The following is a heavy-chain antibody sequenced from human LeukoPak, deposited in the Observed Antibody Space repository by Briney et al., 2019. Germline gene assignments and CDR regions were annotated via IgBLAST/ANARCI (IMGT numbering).Heavy chain of an antibody. V-gene: IGHV3-30*03. CDR3: TRTGLGYRLGNGLDA. J-gene: IGHJ5*02. D-gene: IGHD5-18*01. Sequence: PGRSLRLSCAASGFTIIGYAMYWVRQAPGKGLEFVASISHDATERYRESVKGRFTTSRDTSKNTVYLQMNTLRAEDSALYYCTRTGLGYRLGNGLDAWGQGTQVTVSS. CDR2: ISHDATE. CDR1: GFTIIGYA.